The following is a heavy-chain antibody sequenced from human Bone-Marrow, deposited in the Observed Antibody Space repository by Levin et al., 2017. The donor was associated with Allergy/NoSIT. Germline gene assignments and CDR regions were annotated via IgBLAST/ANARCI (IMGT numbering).Heavy chain of an antibody. CDR3: ARVHGSPHYGSGSNFDY. V-gene: IGHV3-11*05. J-gene: IGHJ4*02. D-gene: IGHD3-10*01. CDR2: ISSSSSYT. CDR1: GFTFSDYY. Sequence: PGGSLRLSCAASGFTFSDYYMSWIRQAPGKGLEWVSYISSSSSYTNYADSVKGRFTISRDNAKNSLYLQMNSLRAEDTAVYYCARVHGSPHYGSGSNFDYWGQGTLVTVSS.